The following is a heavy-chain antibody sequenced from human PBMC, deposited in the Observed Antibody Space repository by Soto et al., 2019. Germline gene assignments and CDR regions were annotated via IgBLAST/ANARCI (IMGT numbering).Heavy chain of an antibody. CDR2: IIPIFGTP. J-gene: IGHJ4*02. Sequence: VRLVRSGAEVRRLGSSVKVSGRASGGTFTTYVITWLRQAPGQGLGWMAGIIPIFGTPNYAQKFQGRVTITADKSTSTAYMELNSLRSEDMAVYYCAGRCDGTNCLAHFDYWGQGTLVTVSS. V-gene: IGHV1-69*06. D-gene: IGHD2-2*01. CDR1: GGTFTTYV. CDR3: AGRCDGTNCLAHFDY.